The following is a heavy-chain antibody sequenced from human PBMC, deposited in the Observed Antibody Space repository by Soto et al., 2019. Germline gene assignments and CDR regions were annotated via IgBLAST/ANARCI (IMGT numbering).Heavy chain of an antibody. CDR1: GFTFSSYA. CDR2: ISGSGGST. J-gene: IGHJ4*02. Sequence: EVQLLESGGGLVQPGGSLRLSCAASGFTFSSYAMSWVRQAPGKGLEWVSAISGSGGSTYYADSVKGRFTISRDNSKNTLYLQMNSLRAEDTAVYYCAKFPLYYDFWSGYYILDRGAEYYFDYWGQGTLVTVSS. D-gene: IGHD3-3*01. V-gene: IGHV3-23*01. CDR3: AKFPLYYDFWSGYYILDRGAEYYFDY.